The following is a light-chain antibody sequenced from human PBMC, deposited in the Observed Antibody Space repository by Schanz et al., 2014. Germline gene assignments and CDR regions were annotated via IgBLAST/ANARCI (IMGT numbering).Light chain of an antibody. Sequence: QSALTQPASVSGSPGQSITISCTGTSSDVGSYNLVSWYQHHPGKAPKLMIYEGSKRPSGVSNRFSGSGSGNTASLTISGLQAEDEADYYCCSYAGRPWVFGGGTQLTVL. J-gene: IGLJ3*02. CDR3: CSYAGRPWV. V-gene: IGLV2-23*01. CDR1: SSDVGSYNL. CDR2: EGS.